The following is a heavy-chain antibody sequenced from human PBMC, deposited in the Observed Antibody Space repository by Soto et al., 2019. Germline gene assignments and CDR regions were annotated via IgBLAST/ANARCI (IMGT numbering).Heavy chain of an antibody. D-gene: IGHD6-19*01. CDR2: IYWDDDK. CDR3: AHGSGWLSDY. V-gene: IGHV2-5*02. CDR1: GFSLSSPAVG. Sequence: QITLKESGPTLVKPTQTLTLTCTFSGFSLSSPAVGVNWIRQPPGKALEWLALIYWDDDKQYSPSLRSRLTITKDTSKNQVVLTMTNVDPVDTATYYCAHGSGWLSDYWGQGIPVTVSS. J-gene: IGHJ4*02.